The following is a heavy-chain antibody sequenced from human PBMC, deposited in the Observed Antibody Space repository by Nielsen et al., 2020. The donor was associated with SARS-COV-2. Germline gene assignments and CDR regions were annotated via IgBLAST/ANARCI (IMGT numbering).Heavy chain of an antibody. CDR2: ISSSGSTI. CDR1: GFTFSSYE. D-gene: IGHD3-22*01. V-gene: IGHV3-48*03. Sequence: GESLKFSCAASGFTFSSYEMNWVRQAPGKGLEWVSYISSSGSTIYYADSVKGRFTISRDNAKNSLYLQMNSLRAEDTAVYYCARDLSYYYDSSASNGMDVWGQGTTVTVSS. CDR3: ARDLSYYYDSSASNGMDV. J-gene: IGHJ6*02.